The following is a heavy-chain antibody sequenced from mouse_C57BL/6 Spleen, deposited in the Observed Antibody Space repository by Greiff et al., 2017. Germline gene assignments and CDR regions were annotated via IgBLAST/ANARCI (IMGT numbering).Heavy chain of an antibody. V-gene: IGHV5-6*01. CDR3: ARQKEGSNYLYFGV. D-gene: IGHD1-1*01. Sequence: EVQLVESGGDLVKPGGSLKISCAASGFTFSSYGMSWVRQTPDKRLEWVATISSGGSYTYYPDSVKGRFTISRDNAKNTLYLQISSLKYEDTAVYDCARQKEGSNYLYFGVRGTGTTVTVSS. CDR1: GFTFSSYG. J-gene: IGHJ1*03. CDR2: ISSGGSYT.